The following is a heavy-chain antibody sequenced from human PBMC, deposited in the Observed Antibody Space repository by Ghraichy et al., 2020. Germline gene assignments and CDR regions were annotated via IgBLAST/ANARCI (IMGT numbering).Heavy chain of an antibody. CDR3: ARVPKPLYQYGMDV. CDR2: IYNSGST. D-gene: IGHD2/OR15-2a*01. J-gene: IGHJ6*02. Sequence: SETLSLTCTVSGGSISNYYWSWIRQPPGKGLEWIGYIYNSGSTNYNPSLKSRVTISVDTSKNQFSLRLSSVTASDTAVYYCARVPKPLYQYGMDVWGQGTTVTVSS. V-gene: IGHV4-59*08. CDR1: GGSISNYY.